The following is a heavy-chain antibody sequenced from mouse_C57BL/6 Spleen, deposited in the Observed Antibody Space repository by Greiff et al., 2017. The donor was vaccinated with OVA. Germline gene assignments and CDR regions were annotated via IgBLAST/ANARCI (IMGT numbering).Heavy chain of an antibody. CDR2: ISSGSSTI. V-gene: IGHV5-17*01. J-gene: IGHJ3*01. Sequence: EVKLMESGGGLVTPGGSLKLSCAASGFTFSDYGMHWVRQAPEKGLEWVAYISSGSSTIYYADTVKGRFTISRDNAKNPLFLQMTSLGSEDTAMYYCARGGFAYWGQGTLVTVSA. CDR3: ARGGFAY. CDR1: GFTFSDYG.